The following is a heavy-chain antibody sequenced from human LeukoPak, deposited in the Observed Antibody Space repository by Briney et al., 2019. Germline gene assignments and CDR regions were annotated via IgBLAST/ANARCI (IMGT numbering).Heavy chain of an antibody. CDR3: AKADSYSSSFDY. Sequence: GGSLRLSCAASGFTFSSYAMGWVRQAPGKGLEWVSAISGSGGSTYYADSVKGRFTISRDNSKNTLYLQMNSLRAEDTAVYYCAKADSYSSSFDYWGQGTLVTVSS. CDR2: ISGSGGST. D-gene: IGHD6-6*01. V-gene: IGHV3-23*01. J-gene: IGHJ4*02. CDR1: GFTFSSYA.